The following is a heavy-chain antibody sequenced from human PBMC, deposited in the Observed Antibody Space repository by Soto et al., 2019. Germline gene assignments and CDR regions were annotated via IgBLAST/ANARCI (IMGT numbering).Heavy chain of an antibody. CDR1: RYTFTSYA. Sequence: ASVKVSGKASRYTFTSYAMHLVRQAPGQRXEWXXXXNAGXGXXXXXXKFQGRVTITRDTSASTAYMELSSLRYEDTAVYYCARDGRYREFDYWGQGTLVTVSS. D-gene: IGHD3-16*02. V-gene: IGHV1-3*01. CDR2: XNAGXGXX. J-gene: IGHJ4*02. CDR3: ARDGRYREFDY.